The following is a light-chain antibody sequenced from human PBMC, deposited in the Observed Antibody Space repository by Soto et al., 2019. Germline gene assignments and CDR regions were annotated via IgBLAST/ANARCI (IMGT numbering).Light chain of an antibody. CDR2: EAS. CDR1: QKINTW. CDR3: QQYEIYPLT. V-gene: IGKV1-5*03. Sequence: IQMTQSPSTLSASAGDRVTITCLASQKINTWVAWYQQRPGKAPKLLIYEASSLEPGVPSRFGGSGSGTDFTLTISSLQPDDFATYYCQQYEIYPLTFGGGTQVA. J-gene: IGKJ4*01.